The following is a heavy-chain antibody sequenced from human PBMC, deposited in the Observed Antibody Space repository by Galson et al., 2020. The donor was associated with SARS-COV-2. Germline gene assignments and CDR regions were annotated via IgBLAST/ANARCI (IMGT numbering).Heavy chain of an antibody. Sequence: ASVKVSCKASGYTFTSNDIHWVRQPTGHGLAAMGWMNTNRGNTDHAQKFQGKVTMPRNTSISTAYVELTSLRSDDTAVSDCARGHSTAIALANWGQGTLVTVSS. D-gene: IGHD6-19*01. CDR2: MNTNRGNT. CDR3: ARGHSTAIALAN. CDR1: GYTFTSND. J-gene: IGHJ4*02. V-gene: IGHV1-8*01.